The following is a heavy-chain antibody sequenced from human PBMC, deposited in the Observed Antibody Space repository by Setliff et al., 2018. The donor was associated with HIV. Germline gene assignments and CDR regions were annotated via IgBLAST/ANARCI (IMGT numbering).Heavy chain of an antibody. V-gene: IGHV3-30*01. Sequence: GGSLRLSCAASGFTFSTFAMHWVRQAPGKGLEWVSVISYDGSRISYADSVKGRFTISRDDSKNTLFLQLNTLRPEDTAVYYCAKAPLGYCSSATCYQFDYWGQGTQVTVSS. J-gene: IGHJ4*02. CDR2: ISYDGSRI. CDR1: GFTFSTFA. D-gene: IGHD2-2*01. CDR3: AKAPLGYCSSATCYQFDY.